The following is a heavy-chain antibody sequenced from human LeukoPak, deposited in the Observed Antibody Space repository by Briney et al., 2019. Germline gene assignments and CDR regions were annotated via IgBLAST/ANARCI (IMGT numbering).Heavy chain of an antibody. D-gene: IGHD3-22*01. Sequence: SETLSLTCTVSGGSISCSSYYRGWIRQPLGKGLVWIGSIYYRASTYYIPSVKSRVTISVDTSKNQFSLKLSSVTAADTAVYYCAGGVYYDSSGYLDYWGQGTLVTVSS. CDR2: IYYRAST. CDR1: GGSISCSSYY. CDR3: AGGVYYDSSGYLDY. V-gene: IGHV4-39*07. J-gene: IGHJ4*02.